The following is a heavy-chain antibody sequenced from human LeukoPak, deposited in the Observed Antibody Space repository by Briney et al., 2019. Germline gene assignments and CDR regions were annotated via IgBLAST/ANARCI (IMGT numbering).Heavy chain of an antibody. Sequence: ASVKVSCKASGYTFTSYGISWGRQAPGQGLEWMGWISAYNGNTNYAQKLQGRVTMTADTSTSTAYMELRSLRSDDTAVYYCARSIAAAPHFDYWGQGTLVTVSS. CDR1: GYTFTSYG. D-gene: IGHD6-13*01. CDR2: ISAYNGNT. J-gene: IGHJ4*02. V-gene: IGHV1-18*01. CDR3: ARSIAAAPHFDY.